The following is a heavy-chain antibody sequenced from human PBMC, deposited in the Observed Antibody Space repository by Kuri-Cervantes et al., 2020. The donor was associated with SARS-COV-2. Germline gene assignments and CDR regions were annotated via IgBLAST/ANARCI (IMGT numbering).Heavy chain of an antibody. CDR1: GGSISSSSYY. J-gene: IGHJ5*02. CDR3: ARQMMSSITIFGVVITRNWFDP. D-gene: IGHD3-3*01. CDR2: IYYSGST. Sequence: SETLSLTCTVSGGSISSSSYYWGWIRQPPGKGLEWIGSIYYSGSTYYNPSLTSRVTISVDTSKNQFSLKLSSVTAADTAVYYCARQMMSSITIFGVVITRNWFDPWGQGTLVTVSS. V-gene: IGHV4-39*01.